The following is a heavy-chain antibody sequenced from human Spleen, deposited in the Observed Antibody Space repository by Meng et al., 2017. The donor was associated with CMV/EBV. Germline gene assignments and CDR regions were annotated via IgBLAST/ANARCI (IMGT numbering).Heavy chain of an antibody. CDR2: ISSDGSST. V-gene: IGHV3-74*01. D-gene: IGHD6-19*01. CDR3: ARDRGSSWYEVASPGNWLDP. CDR1: GFTFSNHW. Sequence: GESLKISCAASGFTFSNHWMHWVRQAPGKGLVWVSRISSDGSSTSYADSVKGRFSISRDNAKKMLFLQMNSLRDEDTAVYYCARDRGSSWYEVASPGNWLDPWGQGTLVTVSS. J-gene: IGHJ5*02.